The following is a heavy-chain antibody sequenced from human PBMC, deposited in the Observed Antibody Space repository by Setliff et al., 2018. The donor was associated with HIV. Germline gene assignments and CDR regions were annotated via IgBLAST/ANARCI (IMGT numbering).Heavy chain of an antibody. CDR2: ISSTSSTI. V-gene: IGHV3-48*04. CDR3: ARTGHYYYYYMDV. J-gene: IGHJ6*03. Sequence: GSLRLSCAASGSGFTFSSYSMNWVRQAPGKGLEWVSYISSTSSTIYYADSVKGRFTISRDNAKNSLYLQMNSLRAEDTAVYYCARTGHYYYYYMDVWGKGTTVTVSS. CDR1: GSGFTFSSYS.